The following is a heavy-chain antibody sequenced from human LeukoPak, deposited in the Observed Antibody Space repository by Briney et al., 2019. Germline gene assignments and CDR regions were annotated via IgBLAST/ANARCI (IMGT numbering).Heavy chain of an antibody. V-gene: IGHV1-69*13. Sequence: ASVKVSCKASGCTFSSYAISWVRQAPGQGLEWMGGIIPIFGATNYAQKFQGRVTITADEYTSTAHMELSSLRSEDTAVDYFATWSSSWAYYFDYWGQGTLVTVSS. J-gene: IGHJ4*02. D-gene: IGHD6-13*01. CDR1: GCTFSSYA. CDR3: ATWSSSWAYYFDY. CDR2: IIPIFGAT.